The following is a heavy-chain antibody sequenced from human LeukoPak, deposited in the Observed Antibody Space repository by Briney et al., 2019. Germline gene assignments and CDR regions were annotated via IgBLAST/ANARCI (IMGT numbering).Heavy chain of an antibody. CDR3: ARARRDSSSWYGDAFDI. CDR1: GGSISSSSYY. Sequence: SETLSLTCTVSGGSISSSSYYWGWIRQPPGKGLEWIGSIYYSGSTYYNPSLKSRVTISVDTSKNQFSLKLSSVTAADTAVYYCARARRDSSSWYGDAFDIWGQGTMVTVSS. V-gene: IGHV4-39*07. J-gene: IGHJ3*02. D-gene: IGHD6-13*01. CDR2: IYYSGST.